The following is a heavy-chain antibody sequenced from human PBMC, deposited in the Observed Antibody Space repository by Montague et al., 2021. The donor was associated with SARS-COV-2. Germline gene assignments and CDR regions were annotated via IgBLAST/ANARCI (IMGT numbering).Heavy chain of an antibody. J-gene: IGHJ4*02. CDR3: ARSGDPGTTVTYLY. CDR1: GGSISTIVNF. V-gene: IGHV4-39*07. D-gene: IGHD4-11*01. CDR2: ISYTGST. Sequence: SETLSLTCTFSGGSISTIVNFWGWIRQPPGKGLEWIGSISYTGSTYHNPSLKIRVTMSVDTSKNQFSLKLNSVTAADTAVYYCARSGDPGTTVTYLYWGQGTLVTVSS.